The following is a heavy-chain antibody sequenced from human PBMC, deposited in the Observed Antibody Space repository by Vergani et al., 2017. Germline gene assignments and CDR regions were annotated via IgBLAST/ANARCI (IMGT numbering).Heavy chain of an antibody. CDR2: ISGSGGST. D-gene: IGHD3-22*01. CDR1: GFTFSSYA. V-gene: IGHV3-23*01. J-gene: IGHJ4*02. CDR3: AKAITMIVVVTDFDY. Sequence: EVQLLESGGGLVQPGGSLRLSCAASGFTFSSYAMSWVRQAPGKGLEWVSAISGSGGSTYYSDSVKGRFTISRDNSKNTLYLQMNSLRAEDTAVYYCAKAITMIVVVTDFDYWGQGTLVTVSS.